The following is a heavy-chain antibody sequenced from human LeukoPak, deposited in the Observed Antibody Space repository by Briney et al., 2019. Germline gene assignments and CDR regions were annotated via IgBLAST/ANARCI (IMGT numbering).Heavy chain of an antibody. CDR3: ARPDYAEFDY. CDR2: IKQDGRAK. Sequence: GGTLRLSCAASGFTFSSYWMSWVRQAPGKGLEWVAYIKQDGRAKYYVDSVKGRFTISRDNSKNSLYLQMNSLRAEDTAVYYCARPDYAEFDYWGQGTLVTVSS. D-gene: IGHD4-17*01. J-gene: IGHJ4*02. V-gene: IGHV3-7*04. CDR1: GFTFSSYW.